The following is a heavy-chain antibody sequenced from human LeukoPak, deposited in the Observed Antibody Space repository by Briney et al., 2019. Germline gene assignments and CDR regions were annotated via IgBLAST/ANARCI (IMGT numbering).Heavy chain of an antibody. V-gene: IGHV4-59*01. J-gene: IGHJ4*02. D-gene: IGHD4-17*01. CDR3: ARERYGDFDY. Sequence: ETLSLTCTVSGGSISSYYWSWIRQPPGKGLEWIGYIYYSGSTNYNPSLKSRVTISVDTSKNQFSLKLSSVTAADTAVYYCARERYGDFDYWGQGTLVTVSS. CDR2: IYYSGST. CDR1: GGSISSYY.